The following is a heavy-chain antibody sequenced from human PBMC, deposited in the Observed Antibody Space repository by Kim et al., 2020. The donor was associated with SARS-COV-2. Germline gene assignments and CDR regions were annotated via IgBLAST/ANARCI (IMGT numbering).Heavy chain of an antibody. CDR1: GVSISDYY. Sequence: SETLSLTCTVSGVSISDYYWTWIRQPPGKGLEWIGYIYYSGSTKYNPSLKRRVTISIDTSKKQFSLKLMSVTAADTAMYYCARHKLRWEQPLGRAFDIWGQGTMVTVSS. CDR2: IYYSGST. CDR3: ARHKLRWEQPLGRAFDI. J-gene: IGHJ3*02. D-gene: IGHD2-21*01. V-gene: IGHV4-59*08.